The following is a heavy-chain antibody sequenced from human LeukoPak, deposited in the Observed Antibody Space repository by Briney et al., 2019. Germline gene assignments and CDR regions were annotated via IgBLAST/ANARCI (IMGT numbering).Heavy chain of an antibody. CDR2: ISYDGSNY. J-gene: IGHJ5*02. V-gene: IGHV3-30*17. CDR1: GFTLSSYA. CDR3: ASARQVRSSCLDP. Sequence: GGSLRLFCAASGFTLSSYAMHWVRQAPGKGRVCVAVISYDGSNYYYADSVKGRFTISRDNSKNTLYLQMNSLRAEDTAVYYCASARQVRSSCLDPWGQGTLVTVSS. D-gene: IGHD6-13*01.